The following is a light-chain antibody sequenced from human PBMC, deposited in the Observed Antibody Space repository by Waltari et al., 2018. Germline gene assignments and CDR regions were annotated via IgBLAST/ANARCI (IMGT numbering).Light chain of an antibody. V-gene: IGLV2-14*01. J-gene: IGLJ2*01. CDR2: EVT. CDR3: SSYASSVTVL. CDR1: SSDVGGYNF. Sequence: QSALTQPASVSGSPGQSITIPCTGTSSDVGGYNFVSWYHQHPGKAPKVMIYEVTDRPSGVSNRFSGSKSGNTASLTISGLQPEDEADYYCSSYASSVTVLFGGGTKLTVL.